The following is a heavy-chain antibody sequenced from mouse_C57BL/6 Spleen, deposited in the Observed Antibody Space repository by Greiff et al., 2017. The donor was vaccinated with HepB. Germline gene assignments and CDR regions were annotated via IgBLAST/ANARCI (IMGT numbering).Heavy chain of an antibody. J-gene: IGHJ3*01. CDR3: TRMAYSSWFAY. D-gene: IGHD2-10*01. CDR1: GYTFTDYE. V-gene: IGHV1-15*01. CDR2: IDPETGGT. Sequence: VQLVESGAELVRPGASVTLSCKASGYTFTDYEMHWVKQTPVHGLEWIGAIDPETGGTAYNQKFKGKAILTADKSSSTAYMELRSLTSEDSAVYYCTRMAYSSWFAYWGQGTLVTVSA.